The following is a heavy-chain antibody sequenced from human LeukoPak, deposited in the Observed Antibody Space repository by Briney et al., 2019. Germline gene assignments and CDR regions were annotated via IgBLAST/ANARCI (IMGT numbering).Heavy chain of an antibody. CDR1: GYSLSSGYY. CDR2: FYHSGST. V-gene: IGHV4-38-2*02. J-gene: IGHJ4*02. D-gene: IGHD3-9*01. Sequence: SETLSLTCTVSGYSLSSGYYWAWIRQPPGKGLEWIGSFYHSGSTYYSPSLRSRSTIPMDTSKNQSFLRLNSLPAPAPAVYYCARLYDIVTGYYYYFDYWGQGTLATVSS. CDR3: ARLYDIVTGYYYYFDY.